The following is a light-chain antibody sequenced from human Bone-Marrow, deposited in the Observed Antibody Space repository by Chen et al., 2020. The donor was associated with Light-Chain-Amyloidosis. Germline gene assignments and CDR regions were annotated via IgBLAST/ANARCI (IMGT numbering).Light chain of an antibody. V-gene: IGLV3-25*02. CDR2: KDS. CDR1: ILAQHF. Sequence: NELTQPPSVSVSPGQTARITCSGNILAQHFAYWYQQKPGQAPVAVMFKDSERPSGIPERFSGSKSGTSASLAISGLQSEDEADYYCAAWDDSLKAWVFGGGTKLTVL. CDR3: AAWDDSLKAWV. J-gene: IGLJ3*02.